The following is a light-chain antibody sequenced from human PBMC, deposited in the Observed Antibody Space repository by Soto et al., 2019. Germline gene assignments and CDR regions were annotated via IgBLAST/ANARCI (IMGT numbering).Light chain of an antibody. CDR1: STDIGAYKY. V-gene: IGLV2-14*01. Sequence: QSALTQPASVSGSPGQSITISCTGASTDIGAYKYVSWYQQHPGNAPRLIIYGNNNRPSGVPDRFSGSKSGTSVSLAITGLRGEDEADYHCQSYDSSLTNAVFGGGTKLTVL. J-gene: IGLJ2*01. CDR2: GNN. CDR3: QSYDSSLTNAV.